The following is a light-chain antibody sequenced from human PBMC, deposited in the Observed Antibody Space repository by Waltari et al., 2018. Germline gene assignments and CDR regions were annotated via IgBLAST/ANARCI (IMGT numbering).Light chain of an antibody. J-gene: IGKJ4*01. V-gene: IGKV1-13*02. CDR2: DAS. Sequence: AVQLTQSPSSLSASVGDTVTITCRASQGIRNSLAWYQHKPGKAPKFLIYDASSLESGVPSRFSGSGSGTDFTLTITTLQPEDFATYYCQQFKVFPLTFGGGTKVEI. CDR1: QGIRNS. CDR3: QQFKVFPLT.